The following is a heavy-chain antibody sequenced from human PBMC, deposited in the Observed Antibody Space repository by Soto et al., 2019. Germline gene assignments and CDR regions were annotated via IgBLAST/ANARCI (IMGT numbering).Heavy chain of an antibody. CDR1: GFTLSGYA. CDR2: ISSNGVGI. V-gene: IGHV3-64*01. J-gene: IGHJ6*03. CDR3: ARRARPDFYYMDV. D-gene: IGHD6-6*01. Sequence: EVQLAESGGGLAQPGGSLRLSCAASGFTLSGYAMDWVRQAPGKGLEYVSGISSNGVGIYYANSVQGRFTISRDNPKNTVDLQMGSLRPEDMAVYYCARRARPDFYYMDVWGKGTTVTGSS.